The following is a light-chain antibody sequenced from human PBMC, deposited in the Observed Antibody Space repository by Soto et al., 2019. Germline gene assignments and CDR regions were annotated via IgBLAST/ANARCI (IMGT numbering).Light chain of an antibody. CDR2: KAS. CDR3: QQYNSYWT. J-gene: IGKJ1*01. CDR1: QSISSW. V-gene: IGKV1-5*03. Sequence: IQMTQSPFTPSSSVGDRVTITCRASQSISSWLAWYQQKPGKAPKLLIYKASSLESGVPSRFSGSGSGTEFTLTISSLQPDDFATYYCQQYNSYWTFGQGTKV.